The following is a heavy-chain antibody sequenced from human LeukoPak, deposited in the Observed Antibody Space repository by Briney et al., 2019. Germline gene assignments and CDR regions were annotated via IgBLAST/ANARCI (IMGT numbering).Heavy chain of an antibody. D-gene: IGHD6-6*01. Sequence: GGSLRLSCAASGFTFSSYWMSWVRQAPGKGLEWVANIKQDGSEKYYVDSVKGRFTISRDNAKNSLYLQMNSLRAEDTAVYYCARDPQCSSAVDAFDIWGQGTMVTVSS. CDR1: GFTFSSYW. J-gene: IGHJ3*02. V-gene: IGHV3-7*01. CDR3: ARDPQCSSAVDAFDI. CDR2: IKQDGSEK.